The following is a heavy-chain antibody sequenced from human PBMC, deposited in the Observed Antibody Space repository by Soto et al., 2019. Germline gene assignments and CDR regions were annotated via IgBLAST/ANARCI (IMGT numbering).Heavy chain of an antibody. J-gene: IGHJ4*02. CDR3: AKGDLFTITDY. D-gene: IGHD5-12*01. V-gene: IGHV3-23*01. Sequence: HPGGSLRLSCAASGFTFRNYAMSWVRQAPGKGLEWVSSISGSGSSTHYADPVKGRFTSSRDNSKNTLFLQMNSLRAEDTAVYYCAKGDLFTITDYWGQGTLVTVS. CDR2: ISGSGSST. CDR1: GFTFRNYA.